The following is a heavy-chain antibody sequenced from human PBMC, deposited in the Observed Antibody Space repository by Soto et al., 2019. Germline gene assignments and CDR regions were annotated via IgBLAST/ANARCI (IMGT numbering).Heavy chain of an antibody. J-gene: IGHJ3*02. D-gene: IGHD3-10*01. CDR2: IYSGGST. CDR1: GLTVSSNY. CDR3: ARDLATPGAFDI. V-gene: IGHV3-53*01. Sequence: GGSLRLSCAASGLTVSSNYMSWVRQAPGKGLEWVSVIYSGGSTYYADSVKGRFTISRDNSKNTLYLQMNSLRAEDTAVYYCARDLATPGAFDIWGQGTMVTVSS.